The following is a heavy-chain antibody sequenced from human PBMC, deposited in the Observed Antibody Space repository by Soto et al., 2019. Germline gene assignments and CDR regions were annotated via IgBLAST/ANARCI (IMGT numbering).Heavy chain of an antibody. CDR2: ISYDGSNK. D-gene: IGHD2-2*01. CDR3: AKELRSITSCLDY. V-gene: IGHV3-30*18. Sequence: GGSLRLSCAASGFTFSSYGMHFVRQDPGKGLEWVAVISYDGSNKYYADSVKGRFTISRDNSKNTLYLQMNSLRAEDTAVYYCAKELRSITSCLDYWGQGTLVTVSS. J-gene: IGHJ4*02. CDR1: GFTFSSYG.